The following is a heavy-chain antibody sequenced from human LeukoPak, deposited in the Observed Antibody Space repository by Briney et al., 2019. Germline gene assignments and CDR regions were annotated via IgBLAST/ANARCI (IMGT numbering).Heavy chain of an antibody. CDR1: GYTFTGYY. CDR2: INPNSGGT. V-gene: IGHV1-2*02. J-gene: IGHJ4*02. Sequence: ASVKLSCKSSGYTFTGYYMHWMRQAPGQGLEWMGWINPNSGGTNYAQKFQGRVTMTRDTSISTAYMELSRLRSDDTAVYYCARAELGRYYDYWGQGTLVTVSS. D-gene: IGHD6-6*01. CDR3: ARAELGRYYDY.